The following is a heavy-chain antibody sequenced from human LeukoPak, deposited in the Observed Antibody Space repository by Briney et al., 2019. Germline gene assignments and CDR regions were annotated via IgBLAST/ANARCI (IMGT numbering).Heavy chain of an antibody. CDR3: AREERAAAGTGSDCYFDY. D-gene: IGHD6-13*01. J-gene: IGHJ4*02. V-gene: IGHV4-59*12. Sequence: SETLSLTCTVSGGSISSYYWSWIRQPPGKGLEWLGYIYYSGSTNYNPSLKSRVTISVDTSKNQFSLKLSSVTAADTAVYYCAREERAAAGTGSDCYFDYWGQGTLVTVSS. CDR2: IYYSGST. CDR1: GGSISSYY.